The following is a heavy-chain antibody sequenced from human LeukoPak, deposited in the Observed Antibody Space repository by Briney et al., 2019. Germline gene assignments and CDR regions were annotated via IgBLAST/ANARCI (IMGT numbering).Heavy chain of an antibody. CDR2: IWFDGSIK. CDR1: GFTLSTYG. V-gene: IGHV3-33*01. CDR3: ARAVGPFDI. J-gene: IGHJ3*02. Sequence: VKSLRLSCAPSGFTLSTYGMHWVRQAPGKGLEWVAVIWFDGSIKYYAASVKGRFTISRDNSKYSMYLQMNSVGAEDTSVYYCARAVGPFDIWGQGTIVIVSS.